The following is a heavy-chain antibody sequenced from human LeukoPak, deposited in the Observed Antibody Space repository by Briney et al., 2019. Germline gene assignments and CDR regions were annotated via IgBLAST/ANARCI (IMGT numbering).Heavy chain of an antibody. CDR3: ARGQRAHVEWSNYMDV. J-gene: IGHJ6*03. CDR2: IYYSGST. CDR1: GGSISSYY. D-gene: IGHD3-3*01. V-gene: IGHV4-59*01. Sequence: PSEILSLTCTVSGGSISSYYWSWIRQPPGKGLEWIGYIYYSGSTNYNPSLKSRVTISVDTSKNQFSLKLSSVTAADTAVYYCARGQRAHVEWSNYMDVWGKGTTVIVAS.